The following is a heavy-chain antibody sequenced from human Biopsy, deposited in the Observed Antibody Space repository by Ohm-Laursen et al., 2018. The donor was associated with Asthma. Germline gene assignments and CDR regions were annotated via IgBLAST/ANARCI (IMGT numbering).Heavy chain of an antibody. J-gene: IGHJ6*02. CDR1: GYTFNSAG. D-gene: IGHD3-10*01. V-gene: IGHV1-18*01. Sequence: PVKVSCKTSGYTFNSAGITWVRQAPGQGLEWMGWISVYNGNTKVAQKLQDRVTMITDTSTSTAYMELGSLRSDDTAVYFCARAVDYSHYYGIDVWGQGTTVTVS. CDR3: ARAVDYSHYYGIDV. CDR2: ISVYNGNT.